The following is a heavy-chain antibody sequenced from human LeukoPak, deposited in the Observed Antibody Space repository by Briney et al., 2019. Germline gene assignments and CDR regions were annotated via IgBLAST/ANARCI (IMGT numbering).Heavy chain of an antibody. D-gene: IGHD1-1*01. J-gene: IGHJ4*02. CDR3: ARARPGTTGY. Sequence: GGSLRLSCAASGFTFSSYGMHWVRQAPGKGLEWVAVISYDGSNKYYADSVKGRFTISRDNAKNSLYLQMNSLRAEDTAVYYCARARPGTTGYWGQGTLVTVSS. CDR2: ISYDGSNK. V-gene: IGHV3-30*03. CDR1: GFTFSSYG.